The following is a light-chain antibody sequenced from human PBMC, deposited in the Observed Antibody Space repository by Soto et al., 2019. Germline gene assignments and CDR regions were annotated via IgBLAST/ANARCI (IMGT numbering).Light chain of an antibody. J-gene: IGKJ5*01. CDR3: QQRSNWPPIT. CDR1: QSVSSY. Sequence: ESVLTQSPATLSFSPVAAATLSCRASQSVSSYLAWYQQKPGQAPRLLIYDASNRATGIPARFSGSGSGTDFTLTISSLEPEDFAVYYCQQRSNWPPITFGQGTRLEIK. V-gene: IGKV3-11*01. CDR2: DAS.